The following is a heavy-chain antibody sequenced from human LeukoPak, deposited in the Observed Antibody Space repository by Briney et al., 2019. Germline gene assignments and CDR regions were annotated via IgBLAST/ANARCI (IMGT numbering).Heavy chain of an antibody. CDR1: GGSFSGYY. D-gene: IGHD2-2*01. V-gene: IGHV4-34*01. CDR3: ARGRYCSSTSCYLRGYYFDY. CDR2: INHSGST. Sequence: PSETLSLTCAVYGGSFSGYYWSRIRQPPGKGLEWIGEINHSGSTNYNPSLKSRVTISVDTSKNQFSLKLSSVTAAGTAVYYCARGRYCSSTSCYLRGYYFDYWGQGALVTVSS. J-gene: IGHJ4*02.